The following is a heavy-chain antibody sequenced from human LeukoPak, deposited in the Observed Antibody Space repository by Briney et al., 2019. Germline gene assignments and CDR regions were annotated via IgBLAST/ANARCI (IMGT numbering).Heavy chain of an antibody. Sequence: GGSLRLSCAASGFTFSDSYMSWIRQAPGKGLEWVSYISSSGSTIYYADSVKDRFTISRDNAKNSLYLQMYSLRAEDTAVYYCTRGSITMVRGVIIPEYYFDYWGQGTPVTFSS. CDR3: TRGSITMVRGVIIPEYYFDY. D-gene: IGHD3-10*01. V-gene: IGHV3-11*01. CDR1: GFTFSDSY. CDR2: ISSSGSTI. J-gene: IGHJ4*02.